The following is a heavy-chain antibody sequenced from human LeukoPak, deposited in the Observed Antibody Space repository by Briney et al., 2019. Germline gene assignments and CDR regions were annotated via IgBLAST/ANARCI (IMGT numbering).Heavy chain of an antibody. CDR1: GGSISSYY. D-gene: IGHD3-10*01. V-gene: IGHV4-59*01. J-gene: IGHJ4*02. Sequence: PSETLSLTCTVSGGSISSYYWSWIRQPPGKGLEWIGYTYYSGSTNYNPSLKSRVTISVDTSKNQFSLKLSSVTAADTAVYYCARTYYYGSGSYSLDYWGQGTLVTVSS. CDR3: ARTYYYGSGSYSLDY. CDR2: TYYSGST.